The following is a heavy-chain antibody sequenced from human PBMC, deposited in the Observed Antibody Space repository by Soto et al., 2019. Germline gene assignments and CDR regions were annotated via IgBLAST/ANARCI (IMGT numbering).Heavy chain of an antibody. J-gene: IGHJ2*01. CDR2: IRSKANNYAT. Sequence: EVQLVESGGGLVQPGGSLKLSCAASGFTFSGSAMHWVRQASGKGLEWVGRIRSKANNYATAYAASVKGRFTISRDYSKNTEYLQMHSLKTEDTAVYYCTRHALQYCGGDCYLLPYFDLWGRGTLVTVSS. D-gene: IGHD2-21*02. CDR3: TRHALQYCGGDCYLLPYFDL. CDR1: GFTFSGSA. V-gene: IGHV3-73*02.